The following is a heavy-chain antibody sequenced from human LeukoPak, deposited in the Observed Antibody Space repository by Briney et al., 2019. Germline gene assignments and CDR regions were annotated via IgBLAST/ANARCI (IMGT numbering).Heavy chain of an antibody. CDR3: AREVAYYYDSSGSADAFDI. D-gene: IGHD3-22*01. J-gene: IGHJ3*02. CDR2: IYYSGST. Sequence: PSETLSLTCTVSGGSISSGDYYWSWIRQPPGKGLEWIGYIYYSGSTYYNPSLKSRVTISVDTSKNQFSLKLSSVTAADTAVYCCAREVAYYYDSSGSADAFDIWGQGTMVTVSS. CDR1: GGSISSGDYY. V-gene: IGHV4-30-4*01.